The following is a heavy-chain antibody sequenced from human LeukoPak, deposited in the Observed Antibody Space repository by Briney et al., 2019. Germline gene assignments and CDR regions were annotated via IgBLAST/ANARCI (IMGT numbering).Heavy chain of an antibody. CDR2: INHSGST. V-gene: IGHV4-34*01. J-gene: IGHJ6*03. CDR3: ARVGRYQLLSNYYYYYMDV. Sequence: SETLSLTCAVYGGSFSGYYWSWIRQPPGKGLEWMGEINHSGSTNYNPSLKSRVTISVDTSKNQFSLKLSSVTAADTAVYYCARVGRYQLLSNYYYYYMDVWGKGTTVTVSS. D-gene: IGHD2-2*01. CDR1: GGSFSGYY.